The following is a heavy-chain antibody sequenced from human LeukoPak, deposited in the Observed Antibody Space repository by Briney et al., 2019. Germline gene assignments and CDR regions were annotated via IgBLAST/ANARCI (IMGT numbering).Heavy chain of an antibody. CDR1: GGSISSSSYY. Sequence: SETLSLTCTVSGGSISSSSYYWGWIRQPPGQGLEWIGSIYYSGSTYYNPSLKSRVTISVDTSKNQFSLNLNSVAAADTAVYYCARQDQIKSDAFDIWGQGTMVTVSS. V-gene: IGHV4-39*01. CDR2: IYYSGST. CDR3: ARQDQIKSDAFDI. D-gene: IGHD3-16*01. J-gene: IGHJ3*02.